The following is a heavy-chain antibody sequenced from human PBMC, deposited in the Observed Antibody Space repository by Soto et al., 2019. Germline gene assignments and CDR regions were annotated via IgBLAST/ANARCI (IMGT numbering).Heavy chain of an antibody. CDR3: AKDSSYDFWSGYSPPAAFDI. Sequence: GGSLRLSCAASGFTFSSYWMHRVRQAPGKGLVCVSGIKRNRSNTSYADSVKGRFTISRDNAKNSLYLQMNSLRAEDTALYYCAKDSSYDFWSGYSPPAAFDIWGQGTMVTVSS. D-gene: IGHD3-3*01. CDR1: GFTFSSYW. V-gene: IGHV3-74*01. CDR2: IKRNRSNT. J-gene: IGHJ3*02.